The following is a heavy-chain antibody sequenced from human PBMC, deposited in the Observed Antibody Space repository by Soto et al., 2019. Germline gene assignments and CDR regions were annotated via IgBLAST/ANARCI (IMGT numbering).Heavy chain of an antibody. Sequence: GESLKISCKGSGYSFTTYWIAWVRQMPGKGLEWMGIIYPGDSDTRYSPSFQGQVTISADKSISTAYLQWSSLKASDTAMYYCERQSRRTRSRGAMDVWGQGTMVTVSS. CDR2: IYPGDSDT. J-gene: IGHJ6*02. CDR3: ERQSRRTRSRGAMDV. CDR1: GYSFTTYW. D-gene: IGHD2-2*01. V-gene: IGHV5-51*01.